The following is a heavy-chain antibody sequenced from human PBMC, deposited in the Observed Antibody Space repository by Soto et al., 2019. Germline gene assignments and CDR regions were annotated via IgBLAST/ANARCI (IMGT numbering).Heavy chain of an antibody. J-gene: IGHJ4*02. CDR3: ARDIGFDYVN. V-gene: IGHV3-7*01. CDR2: MKEDGSEI. CDR1: GFNVRSYW. D-gene: IGHD3-16*01. Sequence: VGSLRCSCAVSGFNVRSYWISWVRQGPGKGLEWVASMKEDGSEIYYLHCVRCRFSISRDSAGNALHLTMNYLSAEDTGVYFCARDIGFDYVNWGQGTLVTVSS.